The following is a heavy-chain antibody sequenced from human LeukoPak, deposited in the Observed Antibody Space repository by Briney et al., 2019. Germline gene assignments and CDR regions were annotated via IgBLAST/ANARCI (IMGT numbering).Heavy chain of an antibody. V-gene: IGHV3-53*01. J-gene: IGHJ4*02. CDR2: IYSGGST. Sequence: SGGSLRLSCAASGFTVSSYYMSWVRQAPGKGLEWVSLIYSGGSTYYADSVKGRFTISRDNSKNTLYLQMNSLRAEDTAVYYCARGPSGFDYRGQGTLVTVSS. CDR1: GFTVSSYY. CDR3: ARGPSGFDY. D-gene: IGHD3-10*01.